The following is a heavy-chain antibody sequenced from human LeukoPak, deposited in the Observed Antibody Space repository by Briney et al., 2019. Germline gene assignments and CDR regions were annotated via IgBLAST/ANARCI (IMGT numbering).Heavy chain of an antibody. CDR3: ARGYYDSSGYYFRFRYYFDY. CDR2: INHSGST. D-gene: IGHD3-22*01. V-gene: IGHV4-34*01. J-gene: IGHJ4*02. CDR1: GGSFSGYY. Sequence: SGTLSLTCAVYGGSFSGYYWSWIRQPPGKGLEWIGEINHSGSTNYNPSLKSRVTISVDTSKNQFSLKLSSVTAADTAVYYCARGYYDSSGYYFRFRYYFDYWGQGTLVTVFS.